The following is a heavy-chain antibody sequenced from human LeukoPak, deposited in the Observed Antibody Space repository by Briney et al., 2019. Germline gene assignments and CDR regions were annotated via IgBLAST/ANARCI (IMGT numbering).Heavy chain of an antibody. Sequence: GGSLRLSCAASGFTVSSNYMSWVRQAPGKGLEWGSVIYSGGSTYYADSVKGRFTISRDNSKNTLYLQMNSLRAEDTAVYYCARDSSSWPPDGMDVWGQGTTVTVSS. CDR2: IYSGGST. CDR1: GFTVSSNY. CDR3: ARDSSSWPPDGMDV. V-gene: IGHV3-53*01. D-gene: IGHD6-13*01. J-gene: IGHJ6*02.